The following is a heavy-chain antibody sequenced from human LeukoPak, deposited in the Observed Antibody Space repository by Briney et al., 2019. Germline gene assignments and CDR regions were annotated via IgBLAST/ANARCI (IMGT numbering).Heavy chain of an antibody. CDR3: ARDSGCSSTSCYTRGSFDY. CDR1: GFTFSTYS. CDR2: ISGSSVYI. J-gene: IGHJ4*02. V-gene: IGHV3-21*01. Sequence: GGSLRLSCAASGFTFSTYSINWVRQAPGKGLEWVSSISGSSVYIYYADSVKGRFTISRDNAKNSLYLQMNSLRAEDTAVYYCARDSGCSSTSCYTRGSFDYWGQGTLVTVSS. D-gene: IGHD2-2*02.